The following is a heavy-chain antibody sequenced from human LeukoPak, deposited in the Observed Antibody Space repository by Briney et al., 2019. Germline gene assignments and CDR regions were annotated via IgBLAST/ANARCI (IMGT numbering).Heavy chain of an antibody. D-gene: IGHD6-13*01. CDR2: MNPNSGNT. J-gene: IGHJ6*03. CDR1: GYTFTSYD. V-gene: IGHV1-8*01. Sequence: GASVTVSCKASGYTFTSYDINWVRQATGQGLEWMGWMNPNSGNTGYAQKFQGRVTMTRNTSISTAYMELSSLRSEDTAVYYCARGTRQQLVFFYYYYMHVWGKGTTVTISS. CDR3: ARGTRQQLVFFYYYYMHV.